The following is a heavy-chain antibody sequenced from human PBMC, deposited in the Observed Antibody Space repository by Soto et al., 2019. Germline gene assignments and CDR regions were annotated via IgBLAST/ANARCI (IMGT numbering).Heavy chain of an antibody. CDR3: ALDMVRYSSGSGDY. D-gene: IGHD6-19*01. V-gene: IGHV3-30-3*01. CDR1: GFTFSSYA. Sequence: ESGGGVVQPGRSLRLSCAASGFTFSSYAMHWVRQAPGKGLEWVAVISYDGSTQYYADSVKGRFTISRDNSKNAPYLQLDSLRADDTAVSYCALDMVRYSSGSGDYWGQRTLVTVSS. J-gene: IGHJ4*02. CDR2: ISYDGSTQ.